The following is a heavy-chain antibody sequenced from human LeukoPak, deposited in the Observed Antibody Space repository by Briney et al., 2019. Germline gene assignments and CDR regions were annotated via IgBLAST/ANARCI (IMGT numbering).Heavy chain of an antibody. Sequence: PGGSLRLSCAASGFTFSSYAMSWVRQAPGKGLEWVSAISGSGGSTYYADSVKGRFTISRDNSKNTLYLQMNSLRAEDTAVYYCAKDSRVVVAATGRVSYYYYMDVWGKGTTVTVSS. CDR1: GFTFSSYA. D-gene: IGHD2-15*01. V-gene: IGHV3-23*01. CDR2: ISGSGGST. J-gene: IGHJ6*03. CDR3: AKDSRVVVAATGRVSYYYYMDV.